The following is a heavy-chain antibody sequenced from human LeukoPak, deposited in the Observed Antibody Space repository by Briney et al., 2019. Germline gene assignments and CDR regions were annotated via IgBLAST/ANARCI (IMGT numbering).Heavy chain of an antibody. CDR3: AKGRSSYGSGSDY. CDR2: ISGSGGST. D-gene: IGHD3-10*01. V-gene: IGHV3-23*01. Sequence: PGGSLRLSCAASGFAFSSYAMSWVRQAPGKGLEWVSAISGSGGSTYYADSVKGWFTISRDNSKNTLYLQMNSLRAEDTAVYYCAKGRSSYGSGSDYWGQGTLVAVSS. CDR1: GFAFSSYA. J-gene: IGHJ4*02.